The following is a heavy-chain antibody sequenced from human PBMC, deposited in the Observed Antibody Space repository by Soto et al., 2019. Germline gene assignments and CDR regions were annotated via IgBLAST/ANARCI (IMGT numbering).Heavy chain of an antibody. CDR2: IIPIFGTA. D-gene: IGHD6-13*01. CDR1: GGTFSSYA. CDR3: ARGRIAAAGTGYYYYYGMDV. V-gene: IGHV1-69*13. J-gene: IGHJ6*02. Sequence: SVKVSCKASGGTFSSYAISWVRQAPGQGLEWMGGIIPIFGTANYAQKFQGRVTITADESTSTAYMELSSLRSEDTAVYYCARGRIAAAGTGYYYYYGMDVWGQGTTVTVSS.